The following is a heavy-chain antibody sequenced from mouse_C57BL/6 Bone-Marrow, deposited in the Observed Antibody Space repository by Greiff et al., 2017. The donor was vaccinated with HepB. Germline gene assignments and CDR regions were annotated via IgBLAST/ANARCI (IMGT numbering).Heavy chain of an antibody. V-gene: IGHV5-4*01. Sequence: EVQLVESGGGLVKPGGSLKLSCAASGFTFSSYAMSWVRQTPEKRLEWVATISDGGSYTYYPDNVKGRFTISRDNAKNNLYLQMSHLKSEDTAMYYCARGALLLRYFDVWGTGTTVTVSS. J-gene: IGHJ1*03. CDR3: ARGALLLRYFDV. CDR1: GFTFSSYA. D-gene: IGHD1-1*01. CDR2: ISDGGSYT.